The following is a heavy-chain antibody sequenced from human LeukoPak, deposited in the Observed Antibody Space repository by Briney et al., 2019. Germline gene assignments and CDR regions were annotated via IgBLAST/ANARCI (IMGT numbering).Heavy chain of an antibody. V-gene: IGHV3-64*02. D-gene: IGHD3/OR15-3a*01. CDR2: ISSNGERT. CDR1: GFTFSTSV. CDR3: ARWTGTYCDY. Sequence: PGGSLRLSCAASGFTFSTSVMHWVRQAPGKGLEYVSAISSNGERTYYVDSVKGRFTISRDNSKNTLYLQTGSLRAEDTAVYYCARWTGTYCDYWGQGTLVTVSS. J-gene: IGHJ4*02.